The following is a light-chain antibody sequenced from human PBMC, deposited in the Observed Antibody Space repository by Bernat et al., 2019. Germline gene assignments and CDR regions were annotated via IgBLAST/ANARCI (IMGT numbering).Light chain of an antibody. J-gene: IGKJ2*01. V-gene: IGKV1-39*01. CDR3: QQSYSTRPYT. CDR2: AAS. Sequence: DIQMTQSPSSLSASVGDRVTITCRASQSMSSYLNWYQQKPGKAPKLLIYAASSLQSGVPSRFSGSGYGTDFTLTLSSLQPEDFATYYCQQSYSTRPYTFDQGTKLEIK. CDR1: QSMSSY.